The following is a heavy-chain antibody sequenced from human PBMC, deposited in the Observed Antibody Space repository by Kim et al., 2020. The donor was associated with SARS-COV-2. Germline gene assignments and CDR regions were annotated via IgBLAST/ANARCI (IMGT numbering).Heavy chain of an antibody. V-gene: IGHV3-7*01. CDR1: GFTFSSDW. J-gene: IGHJ6*02. Sequence: GGSLRLSCAASGFTFSSDWMTWVRQAPGKGLEWVANIREGGGGKYYVDSVKGRVTISRDNSKNSLFLQMNSLRGDDTAVYYCASGEAMDLWGQGTTVTVSS. D-gene: IGHD3-10*01. CDR3: ASGEAMDL. CDR2: IREGGGGK.